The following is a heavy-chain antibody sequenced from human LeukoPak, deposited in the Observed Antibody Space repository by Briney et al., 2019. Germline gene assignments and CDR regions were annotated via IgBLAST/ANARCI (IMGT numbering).Heavy chain of an antibody. V-gene: IGHV3-23*01. Sequence: GGSLRLSCAASGFTFSSYAVSWVRQAPGKGLEWVSAISGSGGSTYYADSVKGRFTISRDNSKNTLYLQMNSLRAEDTAVYYCAKSNRKGITIFGVVIYDAFDIWGQGTMVTVSS. CDR2: ISGSGGST. CDR3: AKSNRKGITIFGVVIYDAFDI. D-gene: IGHD3-3*01. J-gene: IGHJ3*02. CDR1: GFTFSSYA.